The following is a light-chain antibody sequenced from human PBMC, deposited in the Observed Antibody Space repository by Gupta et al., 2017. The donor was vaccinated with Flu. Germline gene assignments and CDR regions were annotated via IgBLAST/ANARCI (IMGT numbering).Light chain of an antibody. J-gene: IGLJ1*01. CDR3: SSYTSSSTVYV. CDR1: SSDVGRSDS. CDR2: DVS. Sequence: QSALTQPASVSGSPGQSITISCTGTSSDVGRSDSVSWYQQHPGKAPKLLIYDVSNRPSGVSSRFSGSKSGNTASLTIAGLQAEDETDYYCSSYTSSSTVYVFGTGTKVTVL. V-gene: IGLV2-14*01.